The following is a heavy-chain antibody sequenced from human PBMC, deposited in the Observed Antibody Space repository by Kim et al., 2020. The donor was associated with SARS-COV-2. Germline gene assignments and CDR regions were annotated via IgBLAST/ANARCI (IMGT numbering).Heavy chain of an antibody. J-gene: IGHJ3*02. CDR1: GGTFSSYA. CDR3: ASSDSGSYYDSAFDI. CDR2: IIPIFGTA. V-gene: IGHV1-69*13. Sequence: SVKVSCKASGGTFSSYAISWVRQAPGQGLEWMGGIIPIFGTANYAQKFQGRVTITADESTSTAYMELSSLRSEDTAVYYCASSDSGSYYDSAFDIWGQGTMVTVSS. D-gene: IGHD1-26*01.